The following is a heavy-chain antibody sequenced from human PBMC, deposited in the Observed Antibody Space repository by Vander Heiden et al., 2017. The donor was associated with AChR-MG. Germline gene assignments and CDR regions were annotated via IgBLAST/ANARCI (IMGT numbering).Heavy chain of an antibody. J-gene: IGHJ4*02. V-gene: IGHV3-7*01. CDR1: GFIFSDFW. CDR3: AMVVATMLTHGGIDY. D-gene: IGHD2-21*01. Sequence: EVQLVESWVGLVQPGGSLRLSCAASGFIFSDFWRRWGRQGPGKGLEWVGNIRPYRGASYYVESVEGRFTISRDNAQNSVFLQMDRLRVEHTAVYYCAMVVATMLTHGGIDYWGRGTLVADSS. CDR2: IRPYRGAS.